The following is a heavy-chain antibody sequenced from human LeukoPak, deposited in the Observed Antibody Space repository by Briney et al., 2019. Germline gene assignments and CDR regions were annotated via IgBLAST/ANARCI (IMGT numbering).Heavy chain of an antibody. CDR2: ISYDGSNK. J-gene: IGHJ5*02. CDR3: ARDLGQYYDTSDNWFDP. V-gene: IGHV3-30*04. D-gene: IGHD3-22*01. Sequence: GRSLRLSCAASGFTFSSYAMHRVRQAPGKGLEWVAVISYDGSNKYYADSVKGRFTISRDNSKNTLYLQMNSLRAEDTAVYYCARDLGQYYDTSDNWFDPWGQGTLVTVSS. CDR1: GFTFSSYA.